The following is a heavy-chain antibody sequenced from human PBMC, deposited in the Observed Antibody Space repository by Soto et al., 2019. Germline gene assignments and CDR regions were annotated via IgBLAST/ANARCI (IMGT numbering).Heavy chain of an antibody. CDR3: ARNNWNDRGWSYYFDY. J-gene: IGHJ4*02. D-gene: IGHD1-1*01. Sequence: SETLSLTCTVSGGSISSSSYYWGWIRQPPGKGLEWIGSIYYNGSTYYNPSLKSRVTISVDTSKNQFSLKLSSVTAADTAVYYCARNNWNDRGWSYYFDYWGQGTLVTVSS. V-gene: IGHV4-39*01. CDR2: IYYNGST. CDR1: GGSISSSSYY.